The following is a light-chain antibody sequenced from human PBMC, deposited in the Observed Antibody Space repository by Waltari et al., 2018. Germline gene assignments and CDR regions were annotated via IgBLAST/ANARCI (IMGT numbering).Light chain of an antibody. CDR2: HAS. J-gene: IGKJ4*01. CDR3: QQRSSWPLT. V-gene: IGKV3-11*01. Sequence: EIVLTQSPATLSLSPGDRATLSCGASQNVGGYLAWFQQKPGQAPRLLIYHASNRATGLPARFSGSGSGTDFTLTISSLEPEDFAIYYCQQRSSWPLTFGGGTKVEI. CDR1: QNVGGY.